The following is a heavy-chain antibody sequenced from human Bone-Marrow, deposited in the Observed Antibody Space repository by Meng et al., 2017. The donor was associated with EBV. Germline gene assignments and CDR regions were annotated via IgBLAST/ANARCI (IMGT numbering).Heavy chain of an antibody. Sequence: EVDLRGSGVVFCQPGLSLTSPWSASAFSFSSYWMHWGRQDQGKGLVGVSLINMDGSSTSYADSVKGRFSISRDNAKNTLYLQMNSLTVDDTAIYYCVRGYGGSYLGGDHWGQGTLVTVSS. D-gene: IGHD1-26*01. CDR1: AFSFSSYW. V-gene: IGHV3-74*01. CDR2: INMDGSST. J-gene: IGHJ5*02. CDR3: VRGYGGSYLGGDH.